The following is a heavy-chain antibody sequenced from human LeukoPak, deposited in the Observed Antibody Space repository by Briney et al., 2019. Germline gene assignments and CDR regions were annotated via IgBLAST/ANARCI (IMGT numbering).Heavy chain of an antibody. D-gene: IGHD2-15*01. V-gene: IGHV3-48*03. Sequence: GGSLRLSCAASGFTFSSYEMNWVRQAPGKGLEWVSYTSSSGSTIYYADPVRGRFTISRDNAKKSLYLQMNSLRAEDTAVYYCARVPTVGSGGYQFDYWGQGTLVTVSS. CDR2: TSSSGSTI. CDR3: ARVPTVGSGGYQFDY. CDR1: GFTFSSYE. J-gene: IGHJ4*02.